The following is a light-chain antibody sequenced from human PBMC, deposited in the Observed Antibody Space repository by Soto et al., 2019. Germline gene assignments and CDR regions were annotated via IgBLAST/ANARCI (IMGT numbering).Light chain of an antibody. CDR2: LNSDGSH. CDR3: QTWGTDIVV. J-gene: IGLJ2*01. V-gene: IGLV4-69*01. Sequence: QAVVTQSPSASASLGASVKLTCTLSSGHSSYAIAWHQQQPEKGPRYLIKLNSDGSHSKGDGIPDRFSGSSSAAERYLTISNLQSEDEADYYCQTWGTDIVVFGGGTKLTVL. CDR1: SGHSSYA.